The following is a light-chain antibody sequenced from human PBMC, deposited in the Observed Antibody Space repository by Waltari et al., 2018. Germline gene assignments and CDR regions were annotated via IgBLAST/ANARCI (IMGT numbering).Light chain of an antibody. CDR1: QSVSNY. CDR2: DTS. Sequence: EIVLIQSPATLALSPGERATLSCRASQSVSNYLAWFQQKPGQVPRLLIYDTSNWGTGVPARCSGSGSGTDFTLTISSLESEDFAVYYCQQRSSWPLTFGGGTKVQIK. CDR3: QQRSSWPLT. J-gene: IGKJ4*01. V-gene: IGKV3-11*01.